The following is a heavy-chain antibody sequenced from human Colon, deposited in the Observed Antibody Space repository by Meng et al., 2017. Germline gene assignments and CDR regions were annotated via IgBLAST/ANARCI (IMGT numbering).Heavy chain of an antibody. D-gene: IGHD3-22*01. CDR2: ISGSGGST. J-gene: IGHJ4*02. Sequence: GESLKISCAASGFTFNNYAMTWVRQAPGKRLEWFSAISGSGGSTYYADSWKGRFSISRDNSKNTLYLQMNSLRAEDTAVYYCAKSHEDPMIVVVLDYWGQGTLVTVSS. V-gene: IGHV3-23*01. CDR1: GFTFNNYA. CDR3: AKSHEDPMIVVVLDY.